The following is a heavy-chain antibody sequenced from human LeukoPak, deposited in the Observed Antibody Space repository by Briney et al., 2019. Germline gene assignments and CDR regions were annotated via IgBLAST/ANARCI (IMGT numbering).Heavy chain of an antibody. D-gene: IGHD3-10*01. V-gene: IGHV1-2*02. Sequence: GASVKVSCKASGYTFTGYYMHWVRQAPGQGLEWMGWINPNSGGTNYAQKFQGRVTMTRDTSISTAYMGLSRLRSDDTAVYYCARAYYGSGSAEYYFDYWGQGTLVTVSS. CDR1: GYTFTGYY. J-gene: IGHJ4*02. CDR3: ARAYYGSGSAEYYFDY. CDR2: INPNSGGT.